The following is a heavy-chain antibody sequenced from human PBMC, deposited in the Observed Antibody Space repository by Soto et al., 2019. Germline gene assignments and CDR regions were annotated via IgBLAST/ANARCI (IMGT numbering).Heavy chain of an antibody. D-gene: IGHD2-15*01. CDR3: ARTRGSGRAHFDY. J-gene: IGHJ4*02. Sequence: GASVKVSCKVSGYTLTELSMHWVRQAPGKGLEWMGGFDPEDGETIYAQKLQGRVTMTKDTSTDTAYMELSRLRSDDTAVYYCARTRGSGRAHFDYWGQGTLVTVSS. CDR2: FDPEDGET. CDR1: GYTLTELS. V-gene: IGHV1-24*01.